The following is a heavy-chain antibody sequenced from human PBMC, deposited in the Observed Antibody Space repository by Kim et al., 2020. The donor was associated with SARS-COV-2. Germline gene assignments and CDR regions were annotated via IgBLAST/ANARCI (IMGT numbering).Heavy chain of an antibody. Sequence: GGSLRLSCAASGFIFADYYMTWIRQAPGKGLEWVSYLTSGGETIYYADSVKGRFTISRDNTNNLLYLYMTSLRPEDPAVYYRASGGPYPLFNDHWGQGT. CDR1: GFIFADYY. V-gene: IGHV3-11*01. J-gene: IGHJ4*02. CDR3: ASGGPYPLFNDH. D-gene: IGHD3-16*01. CDR2: LTSGGETI.